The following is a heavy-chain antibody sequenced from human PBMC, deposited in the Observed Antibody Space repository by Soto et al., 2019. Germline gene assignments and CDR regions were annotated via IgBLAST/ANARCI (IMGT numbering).Heavy chain of an antibody. CDR3: ATYNWNPLGNYYYGMDV. CDR2: IIPIFGTA. D-gene: IGHD1-20*01. CDR1: GGTFSSYA. Sequence: QVQLVQSGAEVKKPGSSVKVSCKASGGTFSSYAISWVRQAPGQGLEWMGVIIPIFGTANYAQKFQGRITITADKSTSTAYMELSSLRSEDTAVYYCATYNWNPLGNYYYGMDVWGQGTTVTVSS. J-gene: IGHJ6*02. V-gene: IGHV1-69*06.